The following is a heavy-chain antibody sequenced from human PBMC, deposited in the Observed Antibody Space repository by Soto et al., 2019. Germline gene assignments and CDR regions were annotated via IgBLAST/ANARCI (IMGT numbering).Heavy chain of an antibody. CDR1: GYTFTGYH. D-gene: IGHD6-19*01. Sequence: ASVKVSCKAAGYTFTGYHMHWVRQAPGQGLEWMGWINPNSGGTNYAQKFQGRVTMTRDTSISTAYMELSRLRSDDTAVYYCARGIAVAGIEVYYYYGMDVWGQGTTVTVSS. CDR3: ARGIAVAGIEVYYYYGMDV. V-gene: IGHV1-2*02. J-gene: IGHJ6*02. CDR2: INPNSGGT.